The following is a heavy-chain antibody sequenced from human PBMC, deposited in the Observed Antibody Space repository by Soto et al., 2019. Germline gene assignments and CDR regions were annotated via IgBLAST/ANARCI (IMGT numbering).Heavy chain of an antibody. J-gene: IGHJ4*02. D-gene: IGHD4-17*01. CDR1: GFTFSSYN. V-gene: IGHV3-21*01. CDR3: ARDRSTTTVTPYYFDY. Sequence: EVQLVESGGGLVKPGGSLRLSCAASGFTFSSYNMNWVRQAPGKGLEWVSSISSSSSYIYYADSVKGRFTISRDNAKNSLYLQMNSLRADDTAVYYCARDRSTTTVTPYYFDYWGQGTLVTVSS. CDR2: ISSSSSYI.